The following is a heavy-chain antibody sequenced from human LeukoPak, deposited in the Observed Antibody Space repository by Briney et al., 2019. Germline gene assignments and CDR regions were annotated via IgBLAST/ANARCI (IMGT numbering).Heavy chain of an antibody. CDR2: VYYSGGT. V-gene: IGHV4-39*01. D-gene: IGHD2-2*01. CDR1: RGSISSSGYS. Sequence: SETLSLTCTVFRGSISSSGYSWGWIRQPPGKGLAWIGSVYYSGGTYYNPSLKSRVTLSVDTSKNQFSLKLSSVTAADTAVYYCARTPAAMYWFDPWGQGTLVTVSS. CDR3: ARTPAAMYWFDP. J-gene: IGHJ5*02.